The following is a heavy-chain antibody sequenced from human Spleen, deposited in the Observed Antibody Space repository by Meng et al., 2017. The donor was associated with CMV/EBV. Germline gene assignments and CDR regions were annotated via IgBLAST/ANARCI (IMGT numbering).Heavy chain of an antibody. CDR1: GFTFSSYA. D-gene: IGHD3-10*01. CDR3: ASTRFGEFSFDY. Sequence: GESLKISCAASGFTFSSYAMSWVRQAPGKGLEWVANIKQDGREKYYVDSVKGRFTISRDNAKNSLYLQMNSLRAEDTAVYYCASTRFGEFSFDYWGQGTLVTVSS. J-gene: IGHJ4*02. CDR2: IKQDGREK. V-gene: IGHV3-7*01.